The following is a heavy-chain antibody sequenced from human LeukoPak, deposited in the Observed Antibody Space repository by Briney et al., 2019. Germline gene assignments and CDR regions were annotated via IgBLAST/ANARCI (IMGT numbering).Heavy chain of an antibody. CDR1: GYTFTGYY. J-gene: IGHJ6*03. Sequence: GATVKVSCKASGYTFTGYYIQWVRLAPGQGLEWMGWINPINGGTKYAQKFQGRVTMTRDTSIDTVYMELSSLRSDDTAVYYCARDPGGVNIPRFYYYMDVWGKGTTVTISS. CDR3: ARDPGGVNIPRFYYYMDV. CDR2: INPINGGT. V-gene: IGHV1-2*02. D-gene: IGHD3-16*01.